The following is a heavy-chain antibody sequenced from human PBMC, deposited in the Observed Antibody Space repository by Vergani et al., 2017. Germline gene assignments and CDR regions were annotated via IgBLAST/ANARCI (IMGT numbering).Heavy chain of an antibody. V-gene: IGHV4-30-4*08. D-gene: IGHD3-3*01. J-gene: IGHJ5*02. CDR2: IYYSGST. Sequence: QVQLQESGPGLVKPSQTLSLTCTVSGGSISSGDYYWSWIRQPPGKGLEWIGYIYYSGSTYYKPSLKSRVTISVDTAKNQFSLKLSSVTAADTAVYYCARTRRLRQAGYPGAWFDPWGQGTLVTVSS. CDR1: GGSISSGDYY. CDR3: ARTRRLRQAGYPGAWFDP.